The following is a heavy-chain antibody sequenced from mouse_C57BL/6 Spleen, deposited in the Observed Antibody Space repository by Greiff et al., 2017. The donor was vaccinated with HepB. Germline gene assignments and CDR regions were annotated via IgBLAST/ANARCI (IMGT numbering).Heavy chain of an antibody. CDR1: GFSFTSYG. V-gene: IGHV2-5*01. J-gene: IGHJ4*01. D-gene: IGHD1-1*01. CDR3: AKDYGSSFAMDY. CDR2: IWRGGST. Sequence: VQLQQSGPGLVQPSQRLSITCTVSGFSFTSYGVHWVRQSPGKGLEWLGVIWRGGSTDYNAAFMSRLSITKDNSKSQVFFKMNSLQADDTAIYYCAKDYGSSFAMDYWGQGTSVTVSS.